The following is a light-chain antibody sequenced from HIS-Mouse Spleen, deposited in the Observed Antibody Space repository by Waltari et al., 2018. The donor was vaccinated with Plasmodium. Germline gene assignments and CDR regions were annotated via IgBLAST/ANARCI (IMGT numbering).Light chain of an antibody. CDR3: CSYAGSYTLV. CDR2: DVS. J-gene: IGLJ2*01. Sequence: QSALTQPRSVSGSPGQSVTISFTGTSSDVGCSNYVSWYQQHPGKAPKLMIYDVSKRPSGVPDRFSGSKSGNTASLTISGLQAEDEADYYCCSYAGSYTLVFGGGTKLTVL. CDR1: SSDVGCSNY. V-gene: IGLV2-11*01.